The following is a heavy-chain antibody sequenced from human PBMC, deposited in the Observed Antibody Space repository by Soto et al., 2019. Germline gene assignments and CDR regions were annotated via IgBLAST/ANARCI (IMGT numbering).Heavy chain of an antibody. CDR2: ISYDGSNK. CDR1: GFTFSSYA. V-gene: IGHV3-30-3*01. D-gene: IGHD1-20*01. J-gene: IGHJ6*02. Sequence: PGGSLRLSCAAPGFTFSSYALHWVRQAPGKGLEWVAVISYDGSNKXYADSVKGRFTISRDNSKNTLYLQMNSLRAEDTAVYYCARVLTVSSYYYYYGMDVWGQGTTVTVSS. CDR3: ARVLTVSSYYYYYGMDV.